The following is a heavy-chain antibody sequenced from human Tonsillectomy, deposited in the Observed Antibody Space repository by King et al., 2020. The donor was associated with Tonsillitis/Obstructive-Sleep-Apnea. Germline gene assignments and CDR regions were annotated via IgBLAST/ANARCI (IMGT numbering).Heavy chain of an antibody. V-gene: IGHV3-43*02. Sequence: VQLVESGGGVVQPGGSLRLSCAASGFTFDDYAMHWVRQAPGKGLEWVSLISGDGGSTYYADSVKGRFTISRDNSKNSLYLQMNSVRTEDTALYYCAKALKPVPAGRGYCYYYGMDVWGQGTTVTVSS. D-gene: IGHD2-2*01. CDR3: AKALKPVPAGRGYCYYYGMDV. CDR1: GFTFDDYA. CDR2: ISGDGGST. J-gene: IGHJ6*02.